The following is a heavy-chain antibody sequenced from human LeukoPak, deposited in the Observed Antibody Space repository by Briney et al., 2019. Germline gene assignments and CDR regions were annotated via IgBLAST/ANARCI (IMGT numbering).Heavy chain of an antibody. CDR2: IYGGGST. D-gene: IGHD5-18*01. Sequence: GGSLRLSCAASGFTVSSNYMSWVRQAPGKGLEWVSVIYGGGSTYYADSVKGRFTISRDNSKNTLYLQMNSLRAEDTAVYYCARFADTANWFDPWGQGTLVTVSS. J-gene: IGHJ5*02. CDR1: GFTVSSNY. CDR3: ARFADTANWFDP. V-gene: IGHV3-66*01.